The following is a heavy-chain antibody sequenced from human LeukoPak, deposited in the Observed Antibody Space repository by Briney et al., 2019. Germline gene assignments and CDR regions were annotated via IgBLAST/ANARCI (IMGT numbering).Heavy chain of an antibody. J-gene: IGHJ4*02. CDR2: INNDGNRI. Sequence: GGSLRLSCAASGFTVSNSWMFWVRQAPGKGLMYVSEINNDGNRIRYVDSVKGRFTISRDGAKNTLFLQMNSLRDDDTAMYYCARGGLPGGFDYWGQGIMVTVSS. CDR1: GFTVSNSW. V-gene: IGHV3-74*01. CDR3: ARGGLPGGFDY. D-gene: IGHD7-27*01.